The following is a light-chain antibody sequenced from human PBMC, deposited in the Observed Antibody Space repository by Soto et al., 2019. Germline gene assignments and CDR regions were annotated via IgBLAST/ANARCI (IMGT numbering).Light chain of an antibody. Sequence: QSVLTQPPSVSAAPGQTVTISCSGSSSNIGNNYVFWYQQLPGTAPKLLIYDNNKRPSGIPARFSGSKSGTSATLGISGLQTGDEADYYCGTWDSSLSAGVFGGGTQLTVL. V-gene: IGLV1-51*01. J-gene: IGLJ2*01. CDR2: DNN. CDR3: GTWDSSLSAGV. CDR1: SSNIGNNY.